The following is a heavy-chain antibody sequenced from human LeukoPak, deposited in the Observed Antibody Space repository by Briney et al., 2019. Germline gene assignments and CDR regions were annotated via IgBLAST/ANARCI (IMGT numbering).Heavy chain of an antibody. Sequence: SQTLSLTCTVSGGSISSGDYYWSWIRQPPGKGLEWIGYIYCSGSTYYNPSLKSRVTISVDTSKNQFSLKLSSVTAADTAVYYCASSMDCSSTSCSELDAFDIWGQGTMVTVSS. CDR3: ASSMDCSSTSCSELDAFDI. J-gene: IGHJ3*02. CDR2: IYCSGST. CDR1: GGSISSGDYY. V-gene: IGHV4-30-4*01. D-gene: IGHD2-2*01.